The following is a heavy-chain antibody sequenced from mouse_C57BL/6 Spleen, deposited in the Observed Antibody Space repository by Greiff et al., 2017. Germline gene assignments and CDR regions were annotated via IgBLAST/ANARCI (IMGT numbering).Heavy chain of an antibody. CDR3: TRDNYGSSTGFAY. CDR1: GFTFSSYA. V-gene: IGHV5-9-1*02. J-gene: IGHJ3*01. CDR2: ISSGGDYI. D-gene: IGHD1-1*01. Sequence: EVKLMESGEGLVKPGGSLQLSCAASGFTFSSYAMSWVRQTPEKRLEWVAYISSGGDYIYDAATVKGRFTISRDNARNTLYLQRSSLKSEDTAMYYCTRDNYGSSTGFAYWGQWTLVTVSA.